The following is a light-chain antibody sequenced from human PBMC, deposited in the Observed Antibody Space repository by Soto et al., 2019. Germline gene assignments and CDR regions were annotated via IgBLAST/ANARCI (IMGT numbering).Light chain of an antibody. Sequence: DIQMTQSPSTLSASVGDRVTITCRASQSISSWLAWYQQNPGKVPKLLIYDASSLESGVPSRFSGSGSGTEFTLTISSLQPDDFATYYCQQYTSYSWTFGQGTKVDIK. CDR2: DAS. J-gene: IGKJ1*01. V-gene: IGKV1-5*01. CDR3: QQYTSYSWT. CDR1: QSISSW.